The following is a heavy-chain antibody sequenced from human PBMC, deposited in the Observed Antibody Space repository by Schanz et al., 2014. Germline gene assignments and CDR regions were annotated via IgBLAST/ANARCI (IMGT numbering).Heavy chain of an antibody. J-gene: IGHJ3*02. CDR2: INGDGSRT. CDR3: AKSDAFDI. V-gene: IGHV3-74*02. CDR1: GFSVGNNY. Sequence: EVQLVESGGGLVQPGGSLRLSCAASGFSVGNNYMNWVRQAPGKGLEWVSRINGDGSRTAYADSVKGRFTISRDNAKNTLYLQMNSLRAEDTAVYYCAKSDAFDIWGRGTLVAVSS.